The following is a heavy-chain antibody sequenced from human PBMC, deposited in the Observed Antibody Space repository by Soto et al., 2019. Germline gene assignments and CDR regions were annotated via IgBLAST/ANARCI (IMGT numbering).Heavy chain of an antibody. CDR2: IYPSVSS. D-gene: IGHD1-1*01. CDR3: AREKVGTTFFDN. V-gene: IGHV4-38-2*02. Sequence: PSETLSLTCSVSGFAISRGYYWSWVRQPPGKGREWIGSIYPSVSSYHNPSLATRLRLSIDTSKNQFTLNLTSVTAADTALYFCAREKVGTTFFDNWGQGIQVTVSS. J-gene: IGHJ4*02. CDR1: GFAISRGYY.